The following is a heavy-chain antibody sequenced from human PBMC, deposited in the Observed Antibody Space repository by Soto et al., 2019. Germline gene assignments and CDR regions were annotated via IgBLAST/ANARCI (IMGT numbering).Heavy chain of an antibody. CDR1: GFTFSGYA. D-gene: IGHD6-13*01. V-gene: IGHV3-23*01. Sequence: GGSLRVSCAASGFTFSGYAMSWVLQAPGKGLEWVSAISGSGGSTYYADSVKGRFTISRDNSKNTLYLQMNSLRAEDTAVYYCAKGPGIAAAGPLWYNWFDPWRQRTLVTVSS. CDR2: ISGSGGST. CDR3: AKGPGIAAAGPLWYNWFDP. J-gene: IGHJ5*02.